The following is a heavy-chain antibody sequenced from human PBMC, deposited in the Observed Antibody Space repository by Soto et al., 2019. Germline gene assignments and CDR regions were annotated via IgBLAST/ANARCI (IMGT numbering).Heavy chain of an antibody. Sequence: EVQLVESGGGLVKPGGSLRLSCAASGFTFSSYSMNWVRQAPGKGLEWVSSISSSSSYIYYADSVKGRFTISRDNAKKSLYLQMNSLRAEDTAVYYCARDSGSYCSSTRCPPPDWGQGTLVTVSS. CDR2: ISSSSSYI. J-gene: IGHJ4*02. D-gene: IGHD2-2*01. V-gene: IGHV3-21*01. CDR3: ARDSGSYCSSTRCPPPD. CDR1: GFTFSSYS.